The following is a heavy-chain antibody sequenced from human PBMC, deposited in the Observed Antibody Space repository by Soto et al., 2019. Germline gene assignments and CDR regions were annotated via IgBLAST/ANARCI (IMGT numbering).Heavy chain of an antibody. CDR3: ARDMTILDY. V-gene: IGHV1-8*01. J-gene: IGHJ4*01. CDR2: MNPNSGNT. CDR1: GYTFTSYD. D-gene: IGHD3-3*01. Sequence: ASVKVSCKASGYTFTSYDINWVRQATGQGLEWMGWMNPNSGNTGYAQKLQGRVTMTTDTSTSTAYMELRGLRSDDTAVYYCARDMTILDYWGHGSLVTVSS.